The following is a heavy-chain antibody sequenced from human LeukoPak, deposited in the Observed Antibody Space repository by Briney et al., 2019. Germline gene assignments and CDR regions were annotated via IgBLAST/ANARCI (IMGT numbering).Heavy chain of an antibody. CDR3: VLFVLYDSSGYSSTDAFDI. D-gene: IGHD3-22*01. CDR2: IIPIFGTA. J-gene: IGHJ3*02. CDR1: GGTFGSYA. V-gene: IGHV1-69*06. Sequence: SVKVSCKASGGTFGSYAISWVRQAPGQGLEWMGGIIPIFGTANYAQKFQGRVTITADKSTSTAYMELSSLRSEDTAVYYWVLFVLYDSSGYSSTDAFDIWGQGTMVTVSS.